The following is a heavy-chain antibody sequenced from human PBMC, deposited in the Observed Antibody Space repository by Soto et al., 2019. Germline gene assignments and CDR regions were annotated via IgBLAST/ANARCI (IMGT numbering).Heavy chain of an antibody. CDR2: IYYSGST. CDR1: GGSISSYF. V-gene: IGHV4-59*01. Sequence: PSETLSLTCTVSGGSISSYFWSWIRQPPGKGLEWIGYIYYSGSTNYNPSLKSRVTISVDTSKNQFSLKLSSVTAADTAVYYCARLLSRPGVRVHDYSNYYYYYGMDVWGQGTTVTVSS. D-gene: IGHD4-4*01. J-gene: IGHJ6*02. CDR3: ARLLSRPGVRVHDYSNYYYYYGMDV.